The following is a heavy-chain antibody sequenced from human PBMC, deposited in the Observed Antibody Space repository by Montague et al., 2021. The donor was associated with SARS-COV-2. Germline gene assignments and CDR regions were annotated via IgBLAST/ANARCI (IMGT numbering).Heavy chain of an antibody. CDR2: MYYSGST. D-gene: IGHD3-3*01. CDR1: GGSVSSGSYC. Sequence: SETLSLTCTVSGGSVSSGSYCWSWIRQPPGKGLEWIGYMYYSGSTKHNPSLKSRVTISVDTSKNQFSLKLSSVTAADTAVYYCARDQTHYDFWSAYHPRAFDXWGQGTMVTVSS. J-gene: IGHJ3*02. CDR3: ARDQTHYDFWSAYHPRAFDX. V-gene: IGHV4-61*01.